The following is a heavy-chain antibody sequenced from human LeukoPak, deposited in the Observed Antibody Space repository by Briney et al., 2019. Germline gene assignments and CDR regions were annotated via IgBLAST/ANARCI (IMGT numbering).Heavy chain of an antibody. Sequence: PGGSLRLSCAASGFTFSTHSMNWVRQAPGKGLEWVSSISSLSDYIYHADSVKGRFAISRDNAKNSLYLQMNSLRVEDTAVYYCATTLTRDSSGSYGALDYWGQGTLVSVSS. J-gene: IGHJ4*02. CDR1: GFTFSTHS. V-gene: IGHV3-21*01. D-gene: IGHD6-19*01. CDR3: ATTLTRDSSGSYGALDY. CDR2: ISSLSDYI.